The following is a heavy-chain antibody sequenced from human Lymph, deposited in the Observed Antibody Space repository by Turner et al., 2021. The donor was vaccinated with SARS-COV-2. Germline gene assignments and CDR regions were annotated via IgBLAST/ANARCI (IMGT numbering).Heavy chain of an antibody. Sequence: EVQLVESGGGLVQPGGSLRLTCAASGFTFSSYSMNWVRQAPGKGLEWVSEISISSSTIYYADSVKGRFTISRDNAKNSLYLQMNSLRDEDTAVYYCARDRGGYGAYYYGMDVWGQGTTVTVSS. V-gene: IGHV3-48*02. CDR1: GFTFSSYS. CDR2: ISISSSTI. J-gene: IGHJ6*02. D-gene: IGHD2-15*01. CDR3: ARDRGGYGAYYYGMDV.